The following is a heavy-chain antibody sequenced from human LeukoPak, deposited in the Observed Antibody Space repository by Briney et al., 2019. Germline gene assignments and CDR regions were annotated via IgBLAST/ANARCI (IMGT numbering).Heavy chain of an antibody. CDR3: ARPSAAGATYYFDY. CDR1: GGSISSSSYY. CDR2: IYYSGST. Sequence: PSETLSLTCTVSGGSISSSSYYWGWIRQPPGKGLEWIGSIYYSGSTYYNPSLKSRVTISVDTSKNQFSLKLSSVTAADTAVYYCARPSAAGATYYFDYWGQGTLVTVSS. J-gene: IGHJ4*02. V-gene: IGHV4-39*01. D-gene: IGHD6-13*01.